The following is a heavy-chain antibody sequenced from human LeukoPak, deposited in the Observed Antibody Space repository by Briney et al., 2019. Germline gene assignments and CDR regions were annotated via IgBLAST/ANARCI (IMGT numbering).Heavy chain of an antibody. CDR3: AKDMGTRGAFDI. J-gene: IGHJ3*02. CDR2: ITSTSDTI. Sequence: PGGPLRLSCVTSGFPFSTYSMNWVRQAPGKGLEWLSYITSTSDTIYYADSVKGRFTISRDNSKNTLYLQMNSLRAEDTAVYYCAKDMGTRGAFDIWGQGTMVTVSS. V-gene: IGHV3-48*01. D-gene: IGHD5-18*01. CDR1: GFPFSTYS.